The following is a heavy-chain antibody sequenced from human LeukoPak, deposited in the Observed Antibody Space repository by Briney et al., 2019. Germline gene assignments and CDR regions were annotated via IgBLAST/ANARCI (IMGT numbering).Heavy chain of an antibody. CDR3: ARDRIVATIPRLGYFDY. V-gene: IGHV3-7*01. D-gene: IGHD5-12*01. CDR2: IKQDGSEK. CDR1: GFTFSSYW. J-gene: IGHJ4*02. Sequence: GGSLRLSCAASGFTFSSYWMSWVRQAPGKGLEWVAHIKQDGSEKNYVDSVKGRFTISRDNARNSLLLQMDGLRAEDTAVYYCARDRIVATIPRLGYFDYWGQGTLVTVSS.